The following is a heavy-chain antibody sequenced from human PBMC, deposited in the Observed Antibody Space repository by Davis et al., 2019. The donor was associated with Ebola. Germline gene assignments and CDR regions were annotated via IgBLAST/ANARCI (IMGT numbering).Heavy chain of an antibody. J-gene: IGHJ6*02. Sequence: AASVKVSCKASGYTFTSYGISWVRQAPGQGLEWMGWISAYNGNTNYAQKLQGRVTMTTDTSTSTAYMELRSLRSDDTAVYYCARGAITMVQGDIPGYYYYYGMDVWGQGTTVTVSS. CDR3: ARGAITMVQGDIPGYYYYYGMDV. CDR2: ISAYNGNT. CDR1: GYTFTSYG. D-gene: IGHD3-10*01. V-gene: IGHV1-18*01.